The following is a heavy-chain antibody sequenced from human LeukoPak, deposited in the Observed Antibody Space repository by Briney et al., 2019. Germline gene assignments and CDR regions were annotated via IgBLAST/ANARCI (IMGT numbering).Heavy chain of an antibody. Sequence: GGSLRLSCAASGFTFSSYAMSWVRQAPGKGLEWVSGISGSGSSTYYAASVKGRFTISRDNSKNTPYLQMNSLRAEDTAVHYCAKDQGYYGSGSSFSDYWGQGTLVTVSS. CDR3: AKDQGYYGSGSSFSDY. D-gene: IGHD3-10*01. J-gene: IGHJ4*02. CDR2: ISGSGSST. V-gene: IGHV3-23*01. CDR1: GFTFSSYA.